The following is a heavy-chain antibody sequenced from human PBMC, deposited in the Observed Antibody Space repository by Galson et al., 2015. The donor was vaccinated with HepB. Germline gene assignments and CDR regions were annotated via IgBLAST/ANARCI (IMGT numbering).Heavy chain of an antibody. D-gene: IGHD3-22*01. CDR1: GGSFDTYA. J-gene: IGHJ4*02. CDR3: ARDMNCYDNYGLMYFFDY. V-gene: IGHV1-69*13. Sequence: SVKVSCKASGGSFDTYAISWVRQAPGQGLEWMGGIIPIFSTPHYAQKFQRRVTITADESTRTAYMELSSLRSEDTAVYYCARDMNCYDNYGLMYFFDYWGQGTLVTVSS. CDR2: IIPIFSTP.